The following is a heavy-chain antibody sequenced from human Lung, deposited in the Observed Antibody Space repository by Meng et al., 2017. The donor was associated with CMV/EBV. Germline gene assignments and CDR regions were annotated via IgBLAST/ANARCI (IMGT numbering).Heavy chain of an antibody. V-gene: IGHV1-18*01. D-gene: IGHD2/OR15-2a*01. J-gene: IGHJ5*02. Sequence: YTFNSYSITWVRQPPGQGLQGVGRINAYNINTNYAQKLQGRVTMTTDTSTSTAYMELRSLRSDDTAIYYCARARFYDTTANWFDPWGQGTLVTVSS. CDR1: YTFNSYS. CDR2: INAYNINT. CDR3: ARARFYDTTANWFDP.